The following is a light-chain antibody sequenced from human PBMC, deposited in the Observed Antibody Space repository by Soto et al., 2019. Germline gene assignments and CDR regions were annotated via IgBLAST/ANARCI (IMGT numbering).Light chain of an antibody. V-gene: IGLV2-14*03. J-gene: IGLJ2*01. CDR1: SSDVGGYNY. Sequence: QSALTQPASVSGSPGQSITISCTGTSSDVGGYNYVSWYQQHPGKAPKLMIYDVSNRPSGVSNRFSGSKSGNTASLTISGLQAEDEADYYCSSYTSSTTLKVFGGGTKLTV. CDR3: SSYTSSTTLKV. CDR2: DVS.